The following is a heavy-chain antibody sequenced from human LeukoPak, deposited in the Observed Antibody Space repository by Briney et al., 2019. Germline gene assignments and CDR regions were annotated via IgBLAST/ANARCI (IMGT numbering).Heavy chain of an antibody. J-gene: IGHJ4*02. CDR3: AINYYDSSGYHDY. D-gene: IGHD3-22*01. CDR1: GGSISSSNW. V-gene: IGHV4-4*02. CDR2: IYHSGST. Sequence: PLGTLSLTCAVSGGSISSSNWWSWVRQPPGEGLEWIGEIYHSGSTNYNPSLKSRVTISVVNSKNTFSLKLSCVTAADTAVYYCAINYYDSSGYHDYWGQGTLVTVSS.